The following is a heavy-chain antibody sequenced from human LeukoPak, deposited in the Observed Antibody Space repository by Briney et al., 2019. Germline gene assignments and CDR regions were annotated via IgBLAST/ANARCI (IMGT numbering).Heavy chain of an antibody. CDR1: GFTFSSYA. J-gene: IGHJ6*02. CDR2: ISYDGSNK. CDR3: ARANSPRTGTTPRPKHYYYGMDV. Sequence: PGRSLRLSCAASGFTFSSYAMHWVRQAPGNGLEWVAVISYDGSNKYYADSVKGRFTISRDNSKNTLYLQMNSQRAEDTAVYYCARANSPRTGTTPRPKHYYYGMDVWGQGTTVTVSS. V-gene: IGHV3-30*04. D-gene: IGHD1-1*01.